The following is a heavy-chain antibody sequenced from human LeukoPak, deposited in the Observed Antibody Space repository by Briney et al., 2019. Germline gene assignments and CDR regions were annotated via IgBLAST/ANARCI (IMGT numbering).Heavy chain of an antibody. CDR1: GDSFSGFY. V-gene: IGHV4-34*01. CDR2: INHSGST. D-gene: IGHD2-2*01. J-gene: IGHJ4*02. CDR3: ARGPLGYCSSSSCHGPGI. Sequence: PSETLSLTCAVYGDSFSGFYWSWIRQPPGKGLEWIGEINHSGSTNYNPSLKSRVTMSADTSKNQFSLRLSSVTAADTAVYYCARGPLGYCSSSSCHGPGIWGQGTLVTVSS.